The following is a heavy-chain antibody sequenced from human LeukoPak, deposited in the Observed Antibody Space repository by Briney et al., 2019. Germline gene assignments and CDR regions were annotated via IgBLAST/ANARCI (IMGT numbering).Heavy chain of an antibody. CDR2: ISGTGGAT. CDR1: GFSFGNYA. Sequence: GGSLRLSCVASGFSFGNYAMSWVRQAPGKGLQWVSQISGTGGATWYAGFARDRFTISRDNSKKTLYLQMSGLRVEDTAMYYCVKDPRDTYGTNWFVSWGQGTVPIVSS. D-gene: IGHD2-21*01. J-gene: IGHJ5*01. V-gene: IGHV3-23*01. CDR3: VKDPRDTYGTNWFVS.